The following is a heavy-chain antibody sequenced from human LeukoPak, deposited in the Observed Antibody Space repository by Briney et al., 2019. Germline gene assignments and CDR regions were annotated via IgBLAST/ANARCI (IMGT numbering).Heavy chain of an antibody. Sequence: SETLSHTCTVSGGSISSSSYYWGWIRQPPGKGLEWIGSIYYSGSTYYNPSLKSRVTISVDTSKNQFSLKVSSVTAADRAVYYCARHHAYMDVWGQGTTVSVSS. CDR1: GGSISSSSYY. CDR2: IYYSGST. D-gene: IGHD2-2*01. CDR3: ARHHAYMDV. J-gene: IGHJ6*02. V-gene: IGHV4-39*01.